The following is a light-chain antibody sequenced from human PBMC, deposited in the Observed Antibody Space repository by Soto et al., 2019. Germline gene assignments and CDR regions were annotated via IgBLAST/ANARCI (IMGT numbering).Light chain of an antibody. CDR3: QQYNKWPLT. V-gene: IGKV3-15*01. Sequence: IAMTQSPDTLSVSPGDRATLSCRASQGVRSDLAWYQQKPGQSPRLLIYGASTRAAETPARFSGSGSETEFTLTISSLQSEDFAVYYCQQYNKWPLTFGGGTKVDIK. CDR1: QGVRSD. J-gene: IGKJ4*01. CDR2: GAS.